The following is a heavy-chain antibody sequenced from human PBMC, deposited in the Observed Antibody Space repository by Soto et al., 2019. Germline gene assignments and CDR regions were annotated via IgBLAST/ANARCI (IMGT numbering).Heavy chain of an antibody. CDR1: GYSFTSYW. D-gene: IGHD1-26*01. CDR2: IDPSDSCT. V-gene: IGHV5-10-1*01. Sequence: GESLKISCKGSGYSFTSYWISWVRQMPGKGLEWMGRIDPSDSCTNYSPSFQGHVTTSADKSISTAYLQWSSLKASDTAMYYCARRRIVGAHTDYYYGMDVWGQGTTVTVSS. CDR3: ARRRIVGAHTDYYYGMDV. J-gene: IGHJ6*02.